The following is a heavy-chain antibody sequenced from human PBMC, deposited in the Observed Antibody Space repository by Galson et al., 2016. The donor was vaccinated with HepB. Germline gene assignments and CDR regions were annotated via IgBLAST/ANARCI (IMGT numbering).Heavy chain of an antibody. CDR3: ARAYQYTLDY. CDR2: INQDGSEK. V-gene: IGHV3-7*04. CDR1: GLTFSRFW. Sequence: LRLSCAASGLTFSRFWMTWVRQAPGKGPEWVANINQDGSEKHYLDSVRGRFTISRDNAKNSLYLQMNSLRAEDTAVYFCARAYQYTLDYWGQGTLVTVSS. J-gene: IGHJ4*02. D-gene: IGHD1-1*01.